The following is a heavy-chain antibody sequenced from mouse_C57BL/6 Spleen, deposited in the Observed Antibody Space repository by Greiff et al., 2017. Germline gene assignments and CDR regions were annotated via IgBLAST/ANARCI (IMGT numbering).Heavy chain of an antibody. CDR2: IYPGDGDT. CDR1: GYAFSSSW. V-gene: IGHV1-82*01. J-gene: IGHJ4*01. D-gene: IGHD1-1*01. Sequence: QVQLQQSGPELVKPGASVKISCKASGYAFSSSWMNWVKQRPGKGLEWIGRIYPGDGDTNYNGKFKGKDTLTADKSSSTAYMQLSSLTSEDSAVYFCEREDIMRYAMDYGGQGTSGTVSS. CDR3: EREDIMRYAMDY.